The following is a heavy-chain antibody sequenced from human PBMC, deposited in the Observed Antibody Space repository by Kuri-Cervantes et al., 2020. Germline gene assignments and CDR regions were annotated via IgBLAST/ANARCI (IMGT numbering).Heavy chain of an antibody. D-gene: IGHD6-19*01. Sequence: GESLKISCAASGFTFSDYYMSWIRQAPGKGLEWVSVIYSGGSTYYADSVKGRFTISRDNSKNTLYLQMNSLRAEDTAVYYCARGTSIAVAGIPGAFDYWGQGTLVTVSS. CDR3: ARGTSIAVAGIPGAFDY. CDR1: GFTFSDYY. V-gene: IGHV3-66*02. CDR2: IYSGGST. J-gene: IGHJ4*02.